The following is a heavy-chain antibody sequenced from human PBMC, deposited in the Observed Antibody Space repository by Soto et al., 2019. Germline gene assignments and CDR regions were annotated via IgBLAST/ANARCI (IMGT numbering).Heavy chain of an antibody. CDR3: ARHPERIAKIGWFDP. D-gene: IGHD6-13*01. V-gene: IGHV3-48*01. CDR2: ISSSSSTI. Sequence: GGSLRLSCAASGFTFSSYSRNWFRQDPGKGLEWVSYISSSSSTIYYADSVKGRFTISRDNAKNSLYLQMNSLRAEDTAVYYCARHPERIAKIGWFDPWGQGNLVTVSS. CDR1: GFTFSSYS. J-gene: IGHJ5*02.